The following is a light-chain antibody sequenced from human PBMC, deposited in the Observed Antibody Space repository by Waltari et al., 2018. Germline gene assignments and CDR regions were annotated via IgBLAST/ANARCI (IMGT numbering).Light chain of an antibody. CDR2: WAS. CDR1: QSVLLRPNNKNS. Sequence: DIVMTQSPDSLAVSLGERATINCKSSQSVLLRPNNKNSLAWYKQKQGQPPKLLIYWASTRESGVPDRFSGSGSGTDFTLTISSLQAEDVAVYYCQQYYNTPFTFGPGTKVDIK. V-gene: IGKV4-1*01. J-gene: IGKJ3*01. CDR3: QQYYNTPFT.